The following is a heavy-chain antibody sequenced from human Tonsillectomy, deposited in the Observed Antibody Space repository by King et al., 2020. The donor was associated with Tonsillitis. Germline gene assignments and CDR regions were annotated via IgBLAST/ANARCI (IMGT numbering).Heavy chain of an antibody. Sequence: QLVQSGAEVKKPGASVKVSCKASGYTFTSYYMHWVRQAPGQGLEWMGIINPSGGSTSYAQKFQGRVTMTRDTSTSTVYMELSSLRSDDTAVYYWASDGASGYGGYVDYFYYYYMDVWGRGTTVSVSS. D-gene: IGHD5-12*01. V-gene: IGHV1-46*01. J-gene: IGHJ6*03. CDR2: INPSGGST. CDR1: GYTFTSYY. CDR3: ASDGASGYGGYVDYFYYYYMDV.